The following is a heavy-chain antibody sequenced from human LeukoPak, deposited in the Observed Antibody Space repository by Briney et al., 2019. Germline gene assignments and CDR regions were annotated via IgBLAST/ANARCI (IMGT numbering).Heavy chain of an antibody. CDR1: GFTFSSYA. V-gene: IGHV3-30-3*01. Sequence: GGSLRLSCAASGFTFSSYAMHWVRQAPGKGLEWVAVISYDGSNKYYADSVKGRFTISRDNSKNTLYLQMNSLRAEDTAVYYCARDRVSYTIWDAFDIWGQGTMVTVSS. D-gene: IGHD3-10*01. J-gene: IGHJ3*02. CDR3: ARDRVSYTIWDAFDI. CDR2: ISYDGSNK.